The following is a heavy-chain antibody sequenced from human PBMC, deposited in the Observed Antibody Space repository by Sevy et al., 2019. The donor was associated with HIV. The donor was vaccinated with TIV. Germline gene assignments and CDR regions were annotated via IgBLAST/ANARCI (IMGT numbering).Heavy chain of an antibody. CDR1: GFTFSSYA. J-gene: IGHJ5*02. V-gene: IGHV3-30-3*01. CDR3: ARDQHDYAGNLRTGWFDP. D-gene: IGHD4-17*01. Sequence: GGSLRLSCAASGFTFSSYAMHWVRQAPGKGLEWVAVISYDGSNKYYADSVKGRFTISRDNSKNTRYRQVKSLRTEDTAVYYCARDQHDYAGNLRTGWFDPWGQGTLVTVSS. CDR2: ISYDGSNK.